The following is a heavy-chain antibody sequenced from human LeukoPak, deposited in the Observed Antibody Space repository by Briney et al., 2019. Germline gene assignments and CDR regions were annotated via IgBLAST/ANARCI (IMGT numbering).Heavy chain of an antibody. Sequence: ASVKVSCKASGYTFTGYYMHWVRQAPGQGLEWMGWINPNSGGTNYAQKFQGRVTMTRDTSISTAYLELSRLRSDDTAVYYCARERGDGHPFDFWGQGTLVTVSS. CDR3: ARERGDGHPFDF. CDR2: INPNSGGT. D-gene: IGHD5-24*01. J-gene: IGHJ4*02. CDR1: GYTFTGYY. V-gene: IGHV1-2*02.